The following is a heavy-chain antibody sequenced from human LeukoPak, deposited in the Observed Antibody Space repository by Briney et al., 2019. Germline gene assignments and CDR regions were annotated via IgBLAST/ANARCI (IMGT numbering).Heavy chain of an antibody. CDR1: GYTCTSYD. D-gene: IGHD6-19*01. J-gene: IGHJ4*02. CDR3: ARGPSKYSSGENLDY. CDR2: MNRNSGDT. Sequence: GASVKVSCKASGYTCTSYDINWVRQATGQGLEWMVWMNRNSGDTGYAQKFQGRVTMNRNNSIITAYMALSSLRSEDTAVYYCARGPSKYSSGENLDYWGQGTLVTVSS. V-gene: IGHV1-8*01.